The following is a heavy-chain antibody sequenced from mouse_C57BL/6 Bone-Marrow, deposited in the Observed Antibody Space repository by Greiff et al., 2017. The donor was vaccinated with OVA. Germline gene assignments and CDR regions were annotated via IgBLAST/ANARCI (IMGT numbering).Heavy chain of an antibody. CDR1: GYTFTSYG. CDR2: IYPRSGNT. D-gene: IGHD2-1*01. V-gene: IGHV1-81*01. Sequence: VQLQQSGAELARPGASVKLSCKASGYTFTSYGISWVKQRTGQGLEWIGEIYPRSGNTYYNEKFKGKATLTADKSSSTAYMELRSLTSEDSAVYFCARRGSYGNYERHAMDYWGQGTSVTVSS. J-gene: IGHJ4*01. CDR3: ARRGSYGNYERHAMDY.